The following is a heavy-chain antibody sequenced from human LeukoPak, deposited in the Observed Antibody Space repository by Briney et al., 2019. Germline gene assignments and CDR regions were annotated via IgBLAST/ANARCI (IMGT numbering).Heavy chain of an antibody. D-gene: IGHD6-25*01. CDR2: IYYSGST. CDR3: ARERLRPYNWFAR. J-gene: IGHJ5*02. Sequence: SETLSLTCPVAGGSISSSSYEWGWIREPPWKGREWIGSIYYSGSTYCNPSPKTRVTISVHTSKNQCSLKLSSVTAAATAVYYCARERLRPYNWFARCGQRTLVTAPS. CDR1: GGSISSSSYE. V-gene: IGHV4-39*07.